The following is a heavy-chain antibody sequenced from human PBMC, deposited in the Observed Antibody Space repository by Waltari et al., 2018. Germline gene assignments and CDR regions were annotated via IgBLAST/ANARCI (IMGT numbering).Heavy chain of an antibody. CDR2: IYPGDSDT. D-gene: IGHD4-17*01. V-gene: IGHV5-51*03. CDR1: GSRFTSYW. Sequence: EVQLVQSGAEVNKPGESLKISCAGSGSRFTSYWFGWVRQIPGNGLEWMGIIYPGDSDTRYSPSFQGQVTISADKSISTAYLQWSSLKASDTAMYYCARGPPSGYGDSYWYFDLWGRGTLVTVSS. J-gene: IGHJ2*01. CDR3: ARGPPSGYGDSYWYFDL.